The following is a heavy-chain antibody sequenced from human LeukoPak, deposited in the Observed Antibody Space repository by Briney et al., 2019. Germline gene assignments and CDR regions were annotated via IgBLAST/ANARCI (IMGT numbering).Heavy chain of an antibody. CDR2: INPNSGGT. Sequence: ASVTVSCKASGYTVTGYYMHWVRQAPGQGLEWMGWINPNSGGTNYAQKFQGRVTMTRDTSISTAYMELSRLRSDATAVYYCAREYDSSGYSYYGMDVWGQGTTVTVSS. D-gene: IGHD3-22*01. V-gene: IGHV1-2*02. J-gene: IGHJ6*02. CDR1: GYTVTGYY. CDR3: AREYDSSGYSYYGMDV.